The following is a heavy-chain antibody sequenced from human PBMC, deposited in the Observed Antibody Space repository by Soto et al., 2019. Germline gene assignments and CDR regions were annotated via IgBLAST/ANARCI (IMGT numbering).Heavy chain of an antibody. CDR1: GGSISSGGYY. J-gene: IGHJ4*02. Sequence: QVQLQESGPGLVKPSQTLSLTCTVSGGSISSGGYYWSWIRQHPGKGLEWIGYIYYSGSTYYNPSLKSRVTISVDTSKNQFSLKLSSVTAADTAVYYCARGIGYYYDSSGYPMFDYWGQGTLVTVSS. V-gene: IGHV4-31*03. D-gene: IGHD3-22*01. CDR3: ARGIGYYYDSSGYPMFDY. CDR2: IYYSGST.